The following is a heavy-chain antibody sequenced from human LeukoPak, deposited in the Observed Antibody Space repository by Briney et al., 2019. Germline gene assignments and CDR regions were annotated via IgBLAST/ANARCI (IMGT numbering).Heavy chain of an antibody. D-gene: IGHD4-17*01. CDR2: IYYSGST. J-gene: IGHJ4*02. Sequence: PSQTLSLTCTVSGGSISSGGYYWSWIRQHPGKGLEWIGYIYYSGSTYYNPSLKSRVTISVDTSKNQFSLKLSSVTAADTAVYYSARGGAHGDYVGYWGQGTLVTVSS. CDR3: ARGGAHGDYVGY. CDR1: GGSISSGGYY. V-gene: IGHV4-31*03.